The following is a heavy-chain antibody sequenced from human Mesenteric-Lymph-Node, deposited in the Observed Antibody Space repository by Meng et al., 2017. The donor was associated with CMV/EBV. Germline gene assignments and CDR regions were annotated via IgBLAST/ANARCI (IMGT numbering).Heavy chain of an antibody. J-gene: IGHJ4*02. D-gene: IGHD2-21*02. Sequence: GESLKISCAASGFTVSSNYMSWVRQAPGKGLEWVSVIYSGGSTYYADSVKGRFTISRDNSKNTLYLQMNSLRAEDTAVYYCAKDLLVVVTYYFDYWGQGTLVTVSS. V-gene: IGHV3-53*05. CDR2: IYSGGST. CDR3: AKDLLVVVTYYFDY. CDR1: GFTVSSNY.